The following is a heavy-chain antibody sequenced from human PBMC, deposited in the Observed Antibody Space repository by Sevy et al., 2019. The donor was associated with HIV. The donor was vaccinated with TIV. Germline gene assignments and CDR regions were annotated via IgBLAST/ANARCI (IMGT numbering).Heavy chain of an antibody. J-gene: IGHJ4*02. D-gene: IGHD6-19*01. Sequence: GGSLRLSCAASGFTFRSFDMHWVRQAPGKGPEWVALIYYDGRSKYYADSVKGRFTISRDNSDNTLYLQMNNLGAEDTAVYYCARDLGSGWFPLDYLGQGTLVTVSS. CDR3: ARDLGSGWFPLDY. CDR2: IYYDGRSK. V-gene: IGHV3-33*01. CDR1: GFTFRSFD.